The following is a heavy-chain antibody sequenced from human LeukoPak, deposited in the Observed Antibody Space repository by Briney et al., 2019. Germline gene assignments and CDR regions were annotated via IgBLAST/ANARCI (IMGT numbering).Heavy chain of an antibody. CDR1: GFTFSSYG. CDR2: IWYDGSNK. Sequence: AGGSLRLSCAASGFTFSSYGMHWVRQAPGKGLEWVAVIWYDGSNKYYADSVKGRFTISRDNSKNTLYLQMNSLRAEDTAVYYCARVKPYGDLSLDYWGQGTLVTVSS. CDR3: ARVKPYGDLSLDY. V-gene: IGHV3-33*01. J-gene: IGHJ4*02. D-gene: IGHD4-17*01.